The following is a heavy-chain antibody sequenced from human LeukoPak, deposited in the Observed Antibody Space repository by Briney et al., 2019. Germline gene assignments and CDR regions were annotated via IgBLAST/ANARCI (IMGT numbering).Heavy chain of an antibody. CDR3: ARDRYCTNGVCYHFDY. V-gene: IGHV3-21*01. J-gene: IGHJ4*02. CDR2: ISSSSSYI. Sequence: PGGSPRLSCAASGFTFSSYSMNWVRQAPGKGLEWVSSISSSSSYIYYADSVKGRFTISRDNAKNSLYLQMNSLRAEDTAVYYCARDRYCTNGVCYHFDYWGQGTLVTVSS. CDR1: GFTFSSYS. D-gene: IGHD2-8*01.